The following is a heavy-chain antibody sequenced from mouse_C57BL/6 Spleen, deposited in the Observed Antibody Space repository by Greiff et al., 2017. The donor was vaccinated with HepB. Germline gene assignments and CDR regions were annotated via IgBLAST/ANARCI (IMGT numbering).Heavy chain of an antibody. CDR1: GFTFSDYG. CDR3: ARTSDYYGSSYDYAMDY. Sequence: EVKLVESGGGLVKPGGSLKLSCAASGFTFSDYGMHWVRQAPEKGLEWVAYISSGSSTIYYADTVKGRFTISRDNAKNTLFLQMTSLRSEDTAMYYCARTSDYYGSSYDYAMDYWGQGTSVTVSS. J-gene: IGHJ4*01. CDR2: ISSGSSTI. D-gene: IGHD1-1*01. V-gene: IGHV5-17*01.